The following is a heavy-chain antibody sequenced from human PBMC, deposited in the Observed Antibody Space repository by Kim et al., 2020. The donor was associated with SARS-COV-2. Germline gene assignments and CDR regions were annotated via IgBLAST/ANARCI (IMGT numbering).Heavy chain of an antibody. CDR3: ARDNFDY. J-gene: IGHJ4*02. CDR1: GFTFSTYN. V-gene: IGHV3-48*04. CDR2: IRSSSDTI. Sequence: GGSLRLSCAASGFTFSTYNMNWVRQTPGKGLEWVAYIRSSSDTIYYGGSVRGRFTISRDNAKNSLYLQMNSLRGDDTAIYYCARDNFDYWGQGTLVTVSS.